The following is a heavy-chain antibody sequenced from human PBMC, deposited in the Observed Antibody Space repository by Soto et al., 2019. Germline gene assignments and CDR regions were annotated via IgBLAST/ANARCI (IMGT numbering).Heavy chain of an antibody. CDR2: MLYDASQT. CDR1: GFTFSGCV. V-gene: IGHV3-33*05. D-gene: IGHD1-1*01. J-gene: IGHJ4*02. Sequence: QVQLVESGGGVVQPGRSLRLSCAATGFTFSGCVMHWVRQAPGKGLEWVAVMLYDASQTHYIDSVKGRFTISRDNSRNTLYLPMNSLRAEDTAMYYCARGTNHNNTWTVVNWGQGTLVTVSS. CDR3: ARGTNHNNTWTVVN.